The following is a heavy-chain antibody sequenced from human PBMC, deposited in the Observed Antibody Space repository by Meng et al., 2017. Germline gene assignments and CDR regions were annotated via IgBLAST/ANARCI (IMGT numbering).Heavy chain of an antibody. D-gene: IGHD3-22*01. J-gene: IGHJ4*02. CDR3: ARAPIYYDTSGSPYYFDY. CDR2: IYYSGST. Sequence: GSLRLSCTVSGGSISSSSYYWGWIRQPPGKGLEWIGSIYYSGSTYYNPSLKSRVTISVDTSKNQFSLKLGSVTAADTAVYYCARAPIYYDTSGSPYYFDYWGQGTLVTVSS. V-gene: IGHV4-39*07. CDR1: GGSISSSSYY.